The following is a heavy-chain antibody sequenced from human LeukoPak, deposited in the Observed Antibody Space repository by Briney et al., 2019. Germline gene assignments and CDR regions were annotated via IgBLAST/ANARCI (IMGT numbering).Heavy chain of an antibody. CDR2: VNSDGSST. Sequence: GGSLRLSCAASGFTFSSYWMHWVRQAPGKGLVWVSRVNSDGSSTSYADSVKGRFTISRDNAKNTLYLHMNSLRAEDTAVYYCARDLTMHYYGSGSYMFCWGQGTLVTVSS. CDR3: ARDLTMHYYGSGSYMFC. CDR1: GFTFSSYW. V-gene: IGHV3-74*01. D-gene: IGHD3-10*01. J-gene: IGHJ4*02.